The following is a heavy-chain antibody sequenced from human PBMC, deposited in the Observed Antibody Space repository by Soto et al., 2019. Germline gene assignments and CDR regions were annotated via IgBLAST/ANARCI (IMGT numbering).Heavy chain of an antibody. Sequence: PGGSLRLSCAASGFTFSSYSMNWVRQAPGKGLEWVSSISSSSSYIYYADSVKGRFTISRDNAKNSLYLQMNSLRAEDTAVYYCASTSLPAAIYYYYYMDVWGQGTTVTVSS. CDR1: GFTFSSYS. V-gene: IGHV3-21*01. CDR2: ISSSSSYI. J-gene: IGHJ6*03. D-gene: IGHD2-2*01. CDR3: ASTSLPAAIYYYYYMDV.